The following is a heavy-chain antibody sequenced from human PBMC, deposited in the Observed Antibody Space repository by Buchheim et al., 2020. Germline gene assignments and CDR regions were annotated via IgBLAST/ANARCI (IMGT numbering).Heavy chain of an antibody. J-gene: IGHJ4*02. D-gene: IGHD2-2*01. V-gene: IGHV3-74*01. CDR3: ARDWYCTSSSCRYFDY. CDR2: INSDGSST. Sequence: EVLLVESGGGLVQPGGSLRLSCAASGFTFSNYWMHWVRQAPGKGLVWVSRINSDGSSTNYADSVKGRFTIPRENAENTMYLQMNSLRAEDTAVYYCARDWYCTSSSCRYFDYWGQGT. CDR1: GFTFSNYW.